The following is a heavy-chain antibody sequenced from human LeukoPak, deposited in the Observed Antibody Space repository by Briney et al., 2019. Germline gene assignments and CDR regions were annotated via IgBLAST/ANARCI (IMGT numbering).Heavy chain of an antibody. CDR3: ARLVGIAAHHFDY. CDR1: GGSISSSSYF. V-gene: IGHV4-39*01. J-gene: IGHJ4*02. Sequence: PSETLSLTCTVSGGSISSSSYFWGWIRQPPGKGLEWIGTIYYSGTYYNPSLKSRVTISVDTSKNQFSLKLSSVTAADTAVYYCARLVGIAAHHFDYWGQGTLVTVSS. CDR2: IYYSGT. D-gene: IGHD6-25*01.